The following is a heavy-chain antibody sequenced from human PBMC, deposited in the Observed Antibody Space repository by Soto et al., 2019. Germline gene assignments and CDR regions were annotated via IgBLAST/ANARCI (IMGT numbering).Heavy chain of an antibody. J-gene: IGHJ6*02. CDR1: GFTFSSYA. CDR2: ISGSGGST. D-gene: IGHD6-13*01. V-gene: IGHV3-23*01. Sequence: EVQLLESGGGLVQPGGSLRLSCAASGFTFSSYAMSWVRQAPGKGLEWVSAISGSGGSTYYADSVKGRFTISRDNSKNTLYLQRNSLRAEDTAVYYCAKAIAAAGRVVSDGMDVWGQGTTVTVSS. CDR3: AKAIAAAGRVVSDGMDV.